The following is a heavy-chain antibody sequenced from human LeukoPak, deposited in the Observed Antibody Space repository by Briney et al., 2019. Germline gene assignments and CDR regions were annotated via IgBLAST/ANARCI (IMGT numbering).Heavy chain of an antibody. J-gene: IGHJ5*02. CDR2: VNHSGSA. V-gene: IGHV4-34*01. CDR3: ARGPRLQLELRKKYNWFDP. D-gene: IGHD1-7*01. Sequence: SXTLSLTCVVYGETFTNYYWSWIRQPPGKGLEWIGEVNHSGSANYNPSLKRRVTISVDTSKSQFSLRLNSVTAADTAVYYCARGPRLQLELRKKYNWFDPWGQGSLVTVSS. CDR1: GETFTNYY.